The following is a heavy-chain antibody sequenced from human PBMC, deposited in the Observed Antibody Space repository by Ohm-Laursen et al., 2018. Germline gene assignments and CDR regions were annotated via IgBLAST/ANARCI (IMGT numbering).Heavy chain of an antibody. CDR2: FDPEDGET. Sequence: ASVKVSCKVSGYTLTELSMHWVRQAPGKGLEWMGGFDPEDGETIYAQKFQGRVTMTEDTSTDTAYMELSSLRSEDTAVYYCATSPPITMIVVVTHAEYFQHWGQGTLVTVSS. CDR1: GYTLTELS. CDR3: ATSPPITMIVVVTHAEYFQH. D-gene: IGHD3-22*01. J-gene: IGHJ1*01. V-gene: IGHV1-24*01.